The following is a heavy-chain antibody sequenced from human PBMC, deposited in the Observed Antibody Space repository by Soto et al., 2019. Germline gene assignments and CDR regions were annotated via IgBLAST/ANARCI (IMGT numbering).Heavy chain of an antibody. CDR1: GFTFSNAW. CDR2: IKSKTDGGTT. D-gene: IGHD5-12*01. Sequence: EVQLVESGGGLVKPGGSLRLSCAASGFTFSNAWMSWVRQAPGKGLEWVGRIKSKTDGGTTDYAAPVKGRFTISRDDSKNTLYLQMNSLKTGDTAVYYCTSPQMATIRRYGYWGQGTLVTVSS. V-gene: IGHV3-15*01. J-gene: IGHJ4*02. CDR3: TSPQMATIRRYGY.